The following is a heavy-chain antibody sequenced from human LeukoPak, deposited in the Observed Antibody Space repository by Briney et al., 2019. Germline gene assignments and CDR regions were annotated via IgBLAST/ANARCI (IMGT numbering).Heavy chain of an antibody. CDR3: ARSAYGDYEGIYYFDY. D-gene: IGHD4-17*01. CDR1: GFTFSSNY. CDR2: IYGGDRT. Sequence: GGSLRLSCAASGFTFSSNYMSWVRQAPGKGLEGGSVIYGGDRTYYADSVKGRFTISRHHSKNTLYLQINSLRAEDTAVYYCARSAYGDYEGIYYFDYWGQGTLVTVSS. J-gene: IGHJ4*02. V-gene: IGHV3-53*04.